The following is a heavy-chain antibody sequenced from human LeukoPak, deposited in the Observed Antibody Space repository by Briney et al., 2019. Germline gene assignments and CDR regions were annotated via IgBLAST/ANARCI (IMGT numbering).Heavy chain of an antibody. Sequence: GESLKISCKGSGYSFTSYWIGWVRQMPGKGLEWMGIIYPGDSDTRYSPSFQGQVTISADKSISTAYLQWSSLKASDTAMYYCARVLRIAAAGTRFDPWGQGTLVTVSS. CDR1: GYSFTSYW. CDR2: IYPGDSDT. J-gene: IGHJ5*02. D-gene: IGHD6-13*01. CDR3: ARVLRIAAAGTRFDP. V-gene: IGHV5-51*01.